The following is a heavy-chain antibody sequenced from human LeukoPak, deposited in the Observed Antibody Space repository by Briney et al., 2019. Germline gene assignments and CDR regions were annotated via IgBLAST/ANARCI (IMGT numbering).Heavy chain of an antibody. V-gene: IGHV4-39*07. Sequence: SETLSLTCTVSGGSISSSSYYWGWIRQPPGKGLEWIGSLSYSGPTYYNPSLKSRVTISADTSKNQFSLRLSSVTAADTALYYCARDRIAAAGTYYWGQGTLLSVSS. CDR2: LSYSGPT. CDR1: GGSISSSSYY. J-gene: IGHJ4*02. CDR3: ARDRIAAAGTYY. D-gene: IGHD6-13*01.